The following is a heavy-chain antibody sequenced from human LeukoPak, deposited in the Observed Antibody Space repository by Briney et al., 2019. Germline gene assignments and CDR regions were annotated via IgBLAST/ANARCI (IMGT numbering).Heavy chain of an antibody. Sequence: PSETLSLTCTVSGASINSSGYSWGWIRQPPGKGLEWIGSFFYSGSTYYNPSLKSRVTISVDTSKNHFSLKLSSVTAADTAVYYCASSRSSSLVGWFDPWGQGTLVSVSS. V-gene: IGHV4-39*02. CDR1: GASINSSGYS. CDR3: ASSRSSSLVGWFDP. D-gene: IGHD6-6*01. J-gene: IGHJ5*02. CDR2: FFYSGST.